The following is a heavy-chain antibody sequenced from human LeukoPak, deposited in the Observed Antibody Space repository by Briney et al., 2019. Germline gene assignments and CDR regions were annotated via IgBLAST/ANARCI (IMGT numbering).Heavy chain of an antibody. D-gene: IGHD1-14*01. CDR2: IYTSGST. V-gene: IGHV4-4*07. CDR3: ARAPKISGAYYYCYMDV. CDR1: GGSISSYY. J-gene: IGHJ6*03. Sequence: KPSETLSLTCTVSGGSISSYYWSWIRQPAGKGLEWIGRIYTSGSTNYNPSLKSRVTMSVDTSKNQFSLKLSSVTAADTPVYYCARAPKISGAYYYCYMDVWGKGTTVTVSS.